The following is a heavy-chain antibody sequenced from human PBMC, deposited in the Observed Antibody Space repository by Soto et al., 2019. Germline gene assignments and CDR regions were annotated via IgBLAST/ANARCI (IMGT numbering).Heavy chain of an antibody. V-gene: IGHV1-18*01. J-gene: IGHJ2*01. Sequence: QVQLVQSGAEVKKPGASVKVSCKASGYTFNNYGISWVRQAPGQGLEWMGWIGPYNGNTDHAQNFQGRVTMTTDTSTNTAYMELRSLRSDYTALYYCARCYFSVSICYTCWHFDLWGRGTLVTVSS. CDR1: GYTFNNYG. D-gene: IGHD2-15*01. CDR3: ARCYFSVSICYTCWHFDL. CDR2: IGPYNGNT.